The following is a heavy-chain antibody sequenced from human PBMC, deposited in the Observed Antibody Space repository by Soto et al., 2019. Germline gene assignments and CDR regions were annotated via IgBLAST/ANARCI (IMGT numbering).Heavy chain of an antibody. D-gene: IGHD3-9*01. CDR1: GGSFSGYY. CDR3: ARGRNDILTGYLYYFDY. CDR2: INHSGST. Sequence: SETLSLTCAVYGGSFSGYYWSWIRQPPGKGLEWIGEINHSGSTNYNPSLKSRVTISVDTSKNQFSLKLSSVTAADTAVYYCARGRNDILTGYLYYFDYWGQGTLVTVSS. J-gene: IGHJ4*02. V-gene: IGHV4-34*01.